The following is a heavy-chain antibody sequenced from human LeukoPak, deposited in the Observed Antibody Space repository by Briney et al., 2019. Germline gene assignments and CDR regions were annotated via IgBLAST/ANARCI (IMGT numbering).Heavy chain of an antibody. V-gene: IGHV3-48*03. J-gene: IGHJ4*02. CDR2: ISSSGSTI. CDR3: ARDWGYCSSTSCSSLDY. D-gene: IGHD2-2*01. CDR1: GFTFSSYE. Sequence: PGGSLRLSCAASGFTFSSYEMNWVRQAPGKGLEWVSYISSSGSTIYYADSVKGRFTISRDNAKNSLYLQMNRLRAEDTAVYYCARDWGYCSSTSCSSLDYWGQGTLVTVSS.